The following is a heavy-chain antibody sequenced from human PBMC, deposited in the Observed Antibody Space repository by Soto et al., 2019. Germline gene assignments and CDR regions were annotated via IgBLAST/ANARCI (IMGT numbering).Heavy chain of an antibody. CDR2: IYQSGST. Sequence: SEPLSLTCPVSGYSISTGNYWGWIRQPPGKRLEWIGSIYQSGSTYYNPSLRSRVTISVDTSKNQFSLKLSSVTAADTAVYYWARGLGAHLYYFEGWGQGTRVT. J-gene: IGHJ4*02. CDR3: ARGLGAHLYYFEG. V-gene: IGHV4-38-2*02. CDR1: GYSISTGNY. D-gene: IGHD1-26*01.